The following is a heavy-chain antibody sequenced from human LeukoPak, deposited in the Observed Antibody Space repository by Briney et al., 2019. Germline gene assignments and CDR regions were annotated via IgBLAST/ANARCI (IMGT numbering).Heavy chain of an antibody. J-gene: IGHJ4*02. Sequence: GGSLRLSCAASGFTFSRNWMTWVRQAPGKGLEWVANIKQDGSEEYYVDSVKGRFTISRDNAKNSLYLQMNSLRAEDTAVYYCARMSIAAAGPLAWGGQGTLVTVSS. D-gene: IGHD6-13*01. V-gene: IGHV3-7*01. CDR2: IKQDGSEE. CDR1: GFTFSRNW. CDR3: ARMSIAAAGPLAW.